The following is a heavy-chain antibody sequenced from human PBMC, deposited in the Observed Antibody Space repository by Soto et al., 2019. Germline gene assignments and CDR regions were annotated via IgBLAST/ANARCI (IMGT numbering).Heavy chain of an antibody. D-gene: IGHD6-13*01. V-gene: IGHV5-10-1*01. CDR2: IDPSDSYT. Sequence: GESLKISCKGSGYSFTSYWIGWVRQMPGKGLEWMGRIDPSDSYTNYSPSFQGHVTISVDKSISTAYLQWSSLKASDTAMYYCARSPGIAAAGDPRHWFDPWGQGTLVTVPS. CDR3: ARSPGIAAAGDPRHWFDP. J-gene: IGHJ5*02. CDR1: GYSFTSYW.